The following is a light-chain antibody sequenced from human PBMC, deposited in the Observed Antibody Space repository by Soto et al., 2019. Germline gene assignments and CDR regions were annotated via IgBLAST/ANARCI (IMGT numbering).Light chain of an antibody. Sequence: DIQMTQSPSTLSASVGDRVTITCRASQSISSWLAWYQQKPGKAPKLLIYKASSLESGVPSRFSGSGSGTEFTLTISRLQPDDFATYYCQQYNSYSTFGQGTKLEIQ. CDR2: KAS. CDR3: QQYNSYST. J-gene: IGKJ2*01. CDR1: QSISSW. V-gene: IGKV1-5*03.